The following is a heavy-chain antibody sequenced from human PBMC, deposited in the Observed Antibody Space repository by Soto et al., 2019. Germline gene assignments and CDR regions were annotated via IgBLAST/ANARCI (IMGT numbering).Heavy chain of an antibody. D-gene: IGHD2-15*01. V-gene: IGHV3-7*03. CDR1: GFTFSNYY. J-gene: IGHJ3*02. CDR2: INQDGSEK. Sequence: EAQLVESGGALVQPGGSLRLSCAASGFTFSNYYMSWFRQAPGKGLQWVASINQDGSEKYSVDSVKGRFTISRDNGKNSVYLQMNSPRVQDTAVYYCARYVGEIWGHGTKVTVSS. CDR3: ARYVGEI.